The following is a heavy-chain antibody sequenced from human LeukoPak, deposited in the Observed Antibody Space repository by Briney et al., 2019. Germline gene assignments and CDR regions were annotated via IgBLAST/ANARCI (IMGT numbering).Heavy chain of an antibody. V-gene: IGHV4-59*08. Sequence: SETLSLTCAVSGGSFSGYYWTWIRQPPGKGLEWIGYIYYSGSTNYNPSLKSRVTISVDTSKNQFSLKLSSVTAADTAVYYCARTEYSYGSEYYFDYWGQGTLVTVSS. CDR1: GGSFSGYY. CDR3: ARTEYSYGSEYYFDY. J-gene: IGHJ4*02. D-gene: IGHD5-18*01. CDR2: IYYSGST.